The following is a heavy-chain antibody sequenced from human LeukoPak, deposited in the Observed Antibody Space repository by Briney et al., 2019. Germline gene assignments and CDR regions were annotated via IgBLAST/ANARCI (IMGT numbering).Heavy chain of an antibody. J-gene: IGHJ4*02. V-gene: IGHV3-11*01. CDR2: ISSSGSTI. Sequence: PGGSRRLSCAASGFTFSDYYMSWIRQAPGKGLEWVSYISSSGSTIYYADSVKGRFTISRDNAKNSLLQMNSLRAEDTAVYYCARQERGYSDYWGQGTLVTVSS. D-gene: IGHD5-12*01. CDR3: ARQERGYSDY. CDR1: GFTFSDYY.